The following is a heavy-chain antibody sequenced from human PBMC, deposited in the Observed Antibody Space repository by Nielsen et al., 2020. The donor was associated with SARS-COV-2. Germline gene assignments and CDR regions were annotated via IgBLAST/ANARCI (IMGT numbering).Heavy chain of an antibody. J-gene: IGHJ4*02. D-gene: IGHD2-2*02. CDR1: GFTVSSNY. CDR2: IYSGGST. CDR3: AKGRSYCSSTSCYKYYFDY. Sequence: GGSLRLSCAASGFTVSSNYMSWVRQAPGKGLEWVSVIYSGGSTYYADSVKGRFTISRDNSKNTLYLQMNSLRAEDTAVYYCAKGRSYCSSTSCYKYYFDYWGQGTLVTVSS. V-gene: IGHV3-53*01.